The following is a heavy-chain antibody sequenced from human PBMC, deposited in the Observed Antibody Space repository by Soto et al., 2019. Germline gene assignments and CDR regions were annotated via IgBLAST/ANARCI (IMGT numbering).Heavy chain of an antibody. J-gene: IGHJ5*02. Sequence: QVQLQQWGAGLLKPSETLSLTCAVYGGSFSGYDWSWIRQPPGKGLAWTGEINHSGSTNYNPSLKGLVTMSVDSSRIQFSLKLSSVTAADTAVYYCARGRRTTVTSWSRIWWFVPWGQGTLVTVSS. CDR3: ARGRRTTVTSWSRIWWFVP. V-gene: IGHV4-34*01. CDR2: INHSGST. D-gene: IGHD4-4*01. CDR1: GGSFSGYD.